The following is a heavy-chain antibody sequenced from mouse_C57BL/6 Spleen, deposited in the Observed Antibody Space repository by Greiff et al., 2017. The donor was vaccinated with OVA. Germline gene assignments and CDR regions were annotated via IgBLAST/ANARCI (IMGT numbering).Heavy chain of an antibody. CDR3: ARRTEYFDV. Sequence: EVQLVESGGGLVKPGGSLKLSCAASGFTFSDYGMHWVRQAPEKGLEWVAYISSGSSTIYYADTVKGRFTISRDNAKNTLFLQMTSLRSEDTAMYYCARRTEYFDVWGTGTTVTVSS. J-gene: IGHJ1*03. V-gene: IGHV5-17*01. CDR1: GFTFSDYG. CDR2: ISSGSSTI.